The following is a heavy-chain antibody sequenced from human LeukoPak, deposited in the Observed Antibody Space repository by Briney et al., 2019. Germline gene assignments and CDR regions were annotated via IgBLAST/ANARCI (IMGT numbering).Heavy chain of an antibody. D-gene: IGHD6-19*01. V-gene: IGHV1-46*02. J-gene: IGHJ4*01. Sequence: GASVTVSCKASGYTFNSYYMHWVRQAPGQGLEWMGIINPSDVSTSYAQKFQGRFAMTRDTSTSTVYMDLSSLRSEDMAFYYCAKARQNNHEQWLLGKYSFDYWGQGSLVTVSS. CDR1: GYTFNSYY. CDR3: AKARQNNHEQWLLGKYSFDY. CDR2: INPSDVST.